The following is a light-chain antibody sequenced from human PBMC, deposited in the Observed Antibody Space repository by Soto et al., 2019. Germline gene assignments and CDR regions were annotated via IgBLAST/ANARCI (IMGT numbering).Light chain of an antibody. J-gene: IGKJ5*01. V-gene: IGKV3D-15*01. CDR3: QQYNNWPPIT. Sequence: EIVMTRSPSTLSVSAGERSTLSFMARQSVRSNLAWYQQKPGQAPRLLIYDASTRATGIPARFSGSGSGTEFILTISSLQSEDFGVYYCQQYNNWPPITFGQGTRLEIK. CDR1: QSVRSN. CDR2: DAS.